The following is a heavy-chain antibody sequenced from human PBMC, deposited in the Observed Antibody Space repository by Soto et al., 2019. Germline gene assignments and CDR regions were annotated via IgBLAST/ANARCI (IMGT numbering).Heavy chain of an antibody. J-gene: IGHJ4*02. D-gene: IGHD3-22*01. Sequence: PGGSLRLSCAASGFTFSGYSMNWVRQAPGKGLEWVSYISSSSSTIYYAESVKGRFTISRDNAKNSLYLQMNSLRDEDTAVYSCASVGHYYDSSFPYYFDYWGQGTPVTVSS. V-gene: IGHV3-48*02. CDR2: ISSSSSTI. CDR3: ASVGHYYDSSFPYYFDY. CDR1: GFTFSGYS.